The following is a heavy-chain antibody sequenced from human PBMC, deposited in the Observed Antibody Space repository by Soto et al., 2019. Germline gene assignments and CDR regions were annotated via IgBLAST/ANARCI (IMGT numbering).Heavy chain of an antibody. CDR2: IWYDGGNK. D-gene: IGHD6-19*01. CDR3: ARDGQLLPRDGLRSSYYFDY. V-gene: IGHV3-33*01. Sequence: QVQLVESGGGVVQPGRSLRLSCAASGFNFSSYVMHWVRQAPGKGLEWVAVIWYDGGNKYYADSVKGRFTISRDNSKNTQYLQMNSLRAEDTAVYYCARDGQLLPRDGLRSSYYFDYWGQGTLVTVSS. CDR1: GFNFSSYV. J-gene: IGHJ4*02.